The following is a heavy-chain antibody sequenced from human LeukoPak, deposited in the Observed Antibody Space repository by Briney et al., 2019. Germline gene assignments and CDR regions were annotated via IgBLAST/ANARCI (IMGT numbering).Heavy chain of an antibody. J-gene: IGHJ6*02. D-gene: IGHD3-3*01. CDR2: MNPNSGNT. CDR1: GYTFTSYD. Sequence: ASVKVSCKASGYTFTSYDINWVRQATGQGLEWMGWMNPNSGNTGYAQKFQGRVPMTRNTSISTAYMELSSLRSEDTAVYYCARGYDFWSGYYYYYYGMDVWGQGTTVTVSS. CDR3: ARGYDFWSGYYYYYYGMDV. V-gene: IGHV1-8*01.